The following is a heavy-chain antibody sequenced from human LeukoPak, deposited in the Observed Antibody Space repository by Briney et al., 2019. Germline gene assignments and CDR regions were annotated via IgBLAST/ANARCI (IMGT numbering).Heavy chain of an antibody. CDR2: INGGNGNT. J-gene: IGHJ4*02. V-gene: IGHV1-3*01. CDR1: GYTFANYG. Sequence: GASVKVSCKASGYTFANYGVHWVRHAPGQRLEWMGWINGGNGNTKYSQKFQGRVTITGDTSASTAYMELSSLRSEDTAVYYCARYINGAFDYWFRGTLVTVST. D-gene: IGHD2-8*01. CDR3: ARYINGAFDY.